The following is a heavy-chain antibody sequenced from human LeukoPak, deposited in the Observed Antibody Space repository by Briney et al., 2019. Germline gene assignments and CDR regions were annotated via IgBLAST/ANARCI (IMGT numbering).Heavy chain of an antibody. V-gene: IGHV3-30*18. D-gene: IGHD6-6*01. CDR1: GFTFSSYG. CDR2: ISFDGSNK. J-gene: IGHJ3*02. CDR3: AKGRFSAARPNDAFDI. Sequence: GGSLRLSCAASGFTFSSYGVHWVREAPGKGLEWVAVISFDGSNKYYADSVKGRFTISRDNSKNTLYLQMNSLRPEDTAVYYCAKGRFSAARPNDAFDIWGQGTMVTVSS.